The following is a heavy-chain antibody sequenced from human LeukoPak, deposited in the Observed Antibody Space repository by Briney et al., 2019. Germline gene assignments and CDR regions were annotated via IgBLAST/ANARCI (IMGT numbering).Heavy chain of an antibody. D-gene: IGHD3-3*01. Sequence: GGSLRLSCAASGFTFSSYSMNWVRQAPGQGLGWVSFISSSSSYIYYADSVKGRFTISRDNAKNSLYLQMNSLRAEDTAVYYCARGSRLGVVERDAFISGAKGQWSPSLQ. CDR1: GFTFSSYS. V-gene: IGHV3-21*01. CDR2: ISSSSSYI. J-gene: IGHJ3*02. CDR3: ARGSRLGVVERDAFIS.